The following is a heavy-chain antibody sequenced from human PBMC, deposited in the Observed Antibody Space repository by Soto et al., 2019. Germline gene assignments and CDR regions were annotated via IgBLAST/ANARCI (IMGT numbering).Heavy chain of an antibody. D-gene: IGHD3-9*01. CDR3: ARESPGAYDFLNHYYFDY. CDR1: GFTFSSYG. Sequence: PGGSLRLSCAASGFTFSSYGMHWVRQAPGKGLEWVAVIWYDGSNKYYADSVKGRFTISRDNSKNTLYLQMNSLRAEDTAVYYCARESPGAYDFLNHYYFDYWGQGTLVTVSS. J-gene: IGHJ4*02. CDR2: IWYDGSNK. V-gene: IGHV3-33*01.